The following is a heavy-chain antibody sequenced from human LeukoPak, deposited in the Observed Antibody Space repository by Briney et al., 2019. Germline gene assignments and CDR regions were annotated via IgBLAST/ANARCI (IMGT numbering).Heavy chain of an antibody. V-gene: IGHV3-23*01. Sequence: GSLRLSCAASGFTFNNYAVAWVRQTPEKGLEWVSVISGRGSTIYYADSVKGRFTISRDNAKNSLYLQMNSLRAEDTAAYYCARGGAADYWGQGTLVTVSS. D-gene: IGHD1-26*01. CDR3: ARGGAADY. J-gene: IGHJ4*02. CDR2: ISGRGSTI. CDR1: GFTFNNYA.